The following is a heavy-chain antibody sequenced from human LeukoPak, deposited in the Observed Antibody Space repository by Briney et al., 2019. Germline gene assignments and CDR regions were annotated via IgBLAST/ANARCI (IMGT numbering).Heavy chain of an antibody. V-gene: IGHV4-4*07. CDR1: GGSISSYY. Sequence: SETLSLTXTVSGGSISSYYWSWIRQPAGKGLEWIGRIYTRGSTNYNPSLKSRVTMSVDTSKNQFSLKLSSVTAADTAVYYCARGLKGCYYVPYYYYYMDVWGKGTTVTVSS. D-gene: IGHD3-10*01. J-gene: IGHJ6*03. CDR2: IYTRGST. CDR3: ARGLKGCYYVPYYYYYMDV.